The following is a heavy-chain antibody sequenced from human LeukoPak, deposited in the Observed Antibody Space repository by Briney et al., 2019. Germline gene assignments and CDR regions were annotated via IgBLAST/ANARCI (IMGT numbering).Heavy chain of an antibody. CDR1: GGTFSSYA. CDR2: IIPIFGTA. CDR3: ARDRRGRGYSSGFGYWFDH. Sequence: GASVKVSCKASGGTFSSYAISWVRQAPGQGLEWKGRIIPIFGTANYAQKFQGRVTITTDESTSTAYMELSSLRSEDTAVYYCARDRRGRGYSSGFGYWFDHWGQGTLVTVSS. D-gene: IGHD5-18*01. V-gene: IGHV1-69*05. J-gene: IGHJ5*02.